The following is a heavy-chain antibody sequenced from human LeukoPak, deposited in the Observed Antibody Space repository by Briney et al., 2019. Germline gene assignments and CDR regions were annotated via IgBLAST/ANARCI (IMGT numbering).Heavy chain of an antibody. V-gene: IGHV4-59*10. CDR3: TSLYGGNHDY. CDR1: GGSFSGYY. J-gene: IGHJ4*02. Sequence: SETLSLTCAVYGGSFSGYYWSWIRQPAGKGLEWIGRIYTSGSTNYNPSLKSRVTMSVDTSKNQFSLKLSSVTAADTAVYYCTSLYGGNHDYWGQGTLVTVSS. CDR2: IYTSGST. D-gene: IGHD4-23*01.